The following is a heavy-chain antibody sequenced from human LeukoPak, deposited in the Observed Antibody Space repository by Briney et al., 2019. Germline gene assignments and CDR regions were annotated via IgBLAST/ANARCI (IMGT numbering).Heavy chain of an antibody. CDR1: GGSISSYY. J-gene: IGHJ4*02. V-gene: IGHV4-59*08. Sequence: PSETLSLTCTVSGGSISSYYWSWTRQPPGKGLEWIGYIYYSGSTNYNPSLKSRVTISVDTSKNQFSLKLSSVTAADTAVYYCATTTRIVGATLWGQGTLVTVSS. CDR3: ATTTRIVGATL. CDR2: IYYSGST. D-gene: IGHD1-26*01.